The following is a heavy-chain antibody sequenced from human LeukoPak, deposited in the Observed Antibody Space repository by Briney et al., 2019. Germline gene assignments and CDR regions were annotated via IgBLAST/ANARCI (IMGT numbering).Heavy chain of an antibody. V-gene: IGHV3-21*01. CDR2: ISSISSYI. CDR3: ARHMVRGAFDY. D-gene: IGHD3-10*01. CDR1: GFTFSSYS. J-gene: IGHJ4*02. Sequence: GGSLRLSCAASGFTFSSYSMNWVRQAPGKGLEWVSSISSISSYIYYADSVKGRFTISRDNAKNSLYLQMNSLRAEDTAVYYCARHMVRGAFDYWGQGTLVTVSS.